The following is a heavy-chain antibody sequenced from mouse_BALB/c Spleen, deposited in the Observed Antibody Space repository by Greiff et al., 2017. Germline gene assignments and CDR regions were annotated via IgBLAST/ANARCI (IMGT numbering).Heavy chain of an antibody. J-gene: IGHJ3*01. D-gene: IGHD2-2*01. CDR2: IYPGNSDT. CDR3: TRRGGYDVRFAY. V-gene: IGHV1-5*01. CDR1: GYSFTSYW. Sequence: VQLQQSGTVLARPGASVKMSCKASGYSFTSYWMHWVKQRPGQGLEWIGAIYPGNSDTSYNQKFKGKAKLTAVTSASTAYMELSSLTNEDSAVYYCTRRGGYDVRFAYWGQGTLVTVSA.